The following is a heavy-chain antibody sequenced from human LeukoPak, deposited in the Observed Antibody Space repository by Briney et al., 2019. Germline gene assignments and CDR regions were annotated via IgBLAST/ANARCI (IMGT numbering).Heavy chain of an antibody. D-gene: IGHD3-22*01. Sequence: GGSLRLSCAASGFTFSSYAMSWVRQAPGKGLEWVSAISGSGGSTYYADSVKGRFTISRDNSKNTLYLQMNSLRAEDTAVYYCAKGDYYDSSGYYYPVYYFDYWGQGTLVTVSS. CDR2: ISGSGGST. CDR1: GFTFSSYA. V-gene: IGHV3-23*01. J-gene: IGHJ4*02. CDR3: AKGDYYDSSGYYYPVYYFDY.